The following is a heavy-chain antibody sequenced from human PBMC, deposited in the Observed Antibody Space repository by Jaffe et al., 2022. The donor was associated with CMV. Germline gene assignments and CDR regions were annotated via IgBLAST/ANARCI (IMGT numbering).Heavy chain of an antibody. V-gene: IGHV2-70*15. J-gene: IGHJ4*02. CDR2: IDWDDDK. Sequence: QVTLRESGPALVKPTQTLTLTCTFSGFSLSTSGMCVSWIRQPPGKALEWLARIDWDDDKYYSTSLKTRLTISKDTSKNQVVLTMTNMDPVDTATYYCARVRGEVVGDSSGYLDYWGQGTLVTVSS. CDR3: ARVRGEVVGDSSGYLDY. D-gene: IGHD3-22*01. CDR1: GFSLSTSGMC.